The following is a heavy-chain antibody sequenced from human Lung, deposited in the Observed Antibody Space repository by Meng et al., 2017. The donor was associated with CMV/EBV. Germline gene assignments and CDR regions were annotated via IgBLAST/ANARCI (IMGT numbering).Heavy chain of an antibody. CDR1: GGAISTYY. Sequence: QVDVQGSGPGRGKPSETLSLPWAVSGGAISTYYWSWIRQPPGKGLEWIGNNYYSGSTNYNPSLASRVTISVDSSKNQFSLKLSSVTAADTAVYYCARHQNGGTYPLDYWGQGTLVTVSS. CDR2: NYYSGST. V-gene: IGHV4-59*08. CDR3: ARHQNGGTYPLDY. J-gene: IGHJ4*02. D-gene: IGHD3-16*02.